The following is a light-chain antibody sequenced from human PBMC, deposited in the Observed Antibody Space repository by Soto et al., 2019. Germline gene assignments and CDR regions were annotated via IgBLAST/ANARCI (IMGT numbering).Light chain of an antibody. CDR2: GVS. Sequence: QSALTQPASVSGSPGQSITISCTGTSSDVGGYNYVPWYQHHPGKAPKLMIYGVSNRPSGVSNRFSGSKSGNTASLTISGLQPEDEADYYCSSYTTSNTRQIVFGTGTKVTVL. V-gene: IGLV2-14*03. J-gene: IGLJ1*01. CDR3: SSYTTSNTRQIV. CDR1: SSDVGGYNY.